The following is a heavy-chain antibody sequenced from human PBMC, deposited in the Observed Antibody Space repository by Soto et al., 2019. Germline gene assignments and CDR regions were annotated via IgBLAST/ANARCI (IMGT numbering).Heavy chain of an antibody. V-gene: IGHV3-23*01. D-gene: IGHD2-21*02. CDR2: ISGSGGST. Sequence: PGGSLRLSFAASGFTFSSYAMSWVRQAPGKGLEWVSAISGSGGSTDYGDSVKGRFTISRDNSKNTLYLQMNSLRAEDTAVYYCAKEYCGGDCYFDYWGQGTLVTVYS. CDR3: AKEYCGGDCYFDY. J-gene: IGHJ4*02. CDR1: GFTFSSYA.